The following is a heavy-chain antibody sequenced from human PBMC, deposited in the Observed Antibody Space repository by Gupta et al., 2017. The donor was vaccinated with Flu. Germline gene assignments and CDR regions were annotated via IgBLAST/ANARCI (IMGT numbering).Heavy chain of an antibody. J-gene: IGHJ3*01. D-gene: IGHD5-18*01. V-gene: IGHV4-31*03. CDR3: AKGEFSLGYYAFDV. Sequence: VQLQESGPSLVKPSQTLSVTCSVSGDSLTTGGYYWGWIRQHPGKGLEWVGYIYYTGAAYYNPSLESRATISMDTSETRFSLTLTSVSAADTAVYFCAKGEFSLGYYAFDVWGRGTLVTVSS. CDR1: GDSLTTGGYY. CDR2: IYYTGAA.